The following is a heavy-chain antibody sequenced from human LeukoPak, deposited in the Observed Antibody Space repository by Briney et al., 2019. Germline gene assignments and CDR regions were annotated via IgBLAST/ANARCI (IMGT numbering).Heavy chain of an antibody. CDR2: ISSNGGST. D-gene: IGHD2-21*02. J-gene: IGHJ6*03. CDR3: ARDGGDIVVVTASYYYMDV. CDR1: GFTLSELS. Sequence: ASLKVSCKVSGFTLSELSMHWVRQAPGKGLEYVSAISSNGGSTYYAHSVKGRFTISRDNSKNTLYLQMGSLRPEDMAVYYCARDGGDIVVVTASYYYMDVWGKGTTVTVSS. V-gene: IGHV3-64*01.